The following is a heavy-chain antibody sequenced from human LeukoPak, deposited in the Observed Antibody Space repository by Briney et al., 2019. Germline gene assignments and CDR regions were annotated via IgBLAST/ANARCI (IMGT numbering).Heavy chain of an antibody. CDR1: GFTFSSYA. J-gene: IGHJ4*02. CDR2: ISGRSADI. D-gene: IGHD3-22*01. CDR3: ARRGYHDSSGYDY. Sequence: GGSLRLSCAASGFTFSSYAMNWVRRAPGKGLEWVSSISGRSADIYYADSVKGRFTISRDNAKNSVFLQMNNLRVEDTAIYYCARRGYHDSSGYDYWGQGTPVTVSS. V-gene: IGHV3-21*06.